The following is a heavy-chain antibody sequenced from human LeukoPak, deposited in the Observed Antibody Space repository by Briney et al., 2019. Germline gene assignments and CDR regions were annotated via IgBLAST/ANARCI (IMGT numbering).Heavy chain of an antibody. CDR3: ARRYCSSTSCLLDY. J-gene: IGHJ4*02. Sequence: PGGSLRLSCAASGFTFSNYYMSWIRQAPGKGLEWVSYISGSSGSTNYADSVKGRFTISRDNAKNSVYLQMNSLRAEDTAVYYCARRYCSSTSCLLDYWGQGTLVTVSS. D-gene: IGHD2-2*01. CDR1: GFTFSNYY. V-gene: IGHV3-11*06. CDR2: ISGSSGST.